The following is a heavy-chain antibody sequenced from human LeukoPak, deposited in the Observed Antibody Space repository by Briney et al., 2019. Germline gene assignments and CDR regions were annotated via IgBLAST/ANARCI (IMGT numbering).Heavy chain of an antibody. J-gene: IGHJ5*02. V-gene: IGHV4-59*01. Sequence: SETLSLTCTVSGGSISSYYWSWLRQPPGKGLEWLGYIYYSGSTNYNPSLKSRVTISVDTSKNQFSLKLSSVTAADTAVYYCARDRSEAVAGTGWFDPWGQGTLVTVSS. CDR3: ARDRSEAVAGTGWFDP. CDR1: GGSISSYY. CDR2: IYYSGST. D-gene: IGHD6-19*01.